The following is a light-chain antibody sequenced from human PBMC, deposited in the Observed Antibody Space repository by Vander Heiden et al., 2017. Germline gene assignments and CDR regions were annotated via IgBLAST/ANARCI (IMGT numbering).Light chain of an antibody. CDR3: SSYTSSSPWV. CDR1: SSDVGGYNY. Sequence: QSALTQPASVSGSPGQSITISCTGTSSDVGGYNYVSWYQQPPAKAPNLMIYEVSNRPSGVSNRFSGSKSGNTASLTISVLQAEDEADYYCSSYTSSSPWVFGGGTKLTVL. V-gene: IGLV2-14*01. CDR2: EVS. J-gene: IGLJ3*02.